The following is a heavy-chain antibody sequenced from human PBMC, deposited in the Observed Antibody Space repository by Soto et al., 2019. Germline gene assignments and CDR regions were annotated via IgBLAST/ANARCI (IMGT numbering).Heavy chain of an antibody. Sequence: QVQLQESGPGLVTPSQTLSLTCTVSGGSTSSDNYFWSWFPQHPEKGVGWIGYIGYIERAYYNRSLKSRVTSSVDTTKNQFSLRLSSVTVADTATYYCAREVNSAAASDAFDIWGQGTVVTVSS. D-gene: IGHD1-20*01. CDR1: GGSTSSDNYF. V-gene: IGHV4-31*03. CDR2: IGYIERA. CDR3: AREVNSAAASDAFDI. J-gene: IGHJ3*02.